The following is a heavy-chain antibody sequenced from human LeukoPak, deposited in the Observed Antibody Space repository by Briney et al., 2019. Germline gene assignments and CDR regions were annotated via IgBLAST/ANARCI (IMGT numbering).Heavy chain of an antibody. D-gene: IGHD2-15*01. CDR2: INPNSGGT. Sequence: ASVKVSCKASGYTFTVYYIHWVRQAPGQGPEWMGWINPNSGGTKYAEKFQGRVTVTRDTSISTAYMEVGRLTSDDTAVYYCARDDCSGGSCYRTWGQGTLVTVSS. J-gene: IGHJ4*02. V-gene: IGHV1-2*02. CDR3: ARDDCSGGSCYRT. CDR1: GYTFTVYY.